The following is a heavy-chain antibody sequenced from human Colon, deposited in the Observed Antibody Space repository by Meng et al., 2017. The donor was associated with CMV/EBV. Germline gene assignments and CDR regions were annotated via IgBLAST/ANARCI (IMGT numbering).Heavy chain of an antibody. CDR3: ARVGGNSDMDV. V-gene: IGHV3-11*01. CDR2: ISDTGHTL. J-gene: IGHJ6*02. Sequence: GGSLRLSCAASGFTFGDYYVSWIRQAPGKGLEWVSYISDTGHTLYYADSVQGRFTVSRDNAKSSLYLEMQSLRVEDTAVYYCARVGGNSDMDVWGQGTTVTV. CDR1: GFTFGDYY. D-gene: IGHD4-23*01.